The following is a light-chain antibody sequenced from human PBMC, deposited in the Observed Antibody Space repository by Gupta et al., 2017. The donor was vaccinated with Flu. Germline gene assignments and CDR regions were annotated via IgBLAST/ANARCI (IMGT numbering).Light chain of an antibody. Sequence: SVLSQPPSPSGTPAQRATISCSGSSSNIGTNYVYWYRHHPGPAPKVLICTNNQRPSGVPDRFSGSKSGASATVAMGGLRSEDEAIYYCATLDDSPGNVVFGGGTKLTVL. CDR1: SSNIGTNY. J-gene: IGLJ2*01. CDR3: ATLDDSPGNVV. V-gene: IGLV1-47*01. CDR2: TNN.